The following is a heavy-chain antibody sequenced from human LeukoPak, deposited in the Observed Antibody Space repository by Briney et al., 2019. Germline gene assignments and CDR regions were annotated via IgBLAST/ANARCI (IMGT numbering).Heavy chain of an antibody. Sequence: ASVKVSCKASGYTFTNYGISWVRQAPGQGREWMGWISAYNGNTNYAQKLQGRVTLTTDTSMSTGYMELRSLRSDDTAVYYCARSPIARVAATTPYYMDVWAKGTTVTISS. CDR1: GYTFTNYG. CDR3: ARSPIARVAATTPYYMDV. CDR2: ISAYNGNT. V-gene: IGHV1-18*01. D-gene: IGHD6-19*01. J-gene: IGHJ6*03.